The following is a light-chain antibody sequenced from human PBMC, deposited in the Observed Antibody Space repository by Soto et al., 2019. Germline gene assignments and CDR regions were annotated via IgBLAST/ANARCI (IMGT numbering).Light chain of an antibody. CDR1: QGISSY. CDR2: AAS. V-gene: IGKV1-9*01. J-gene: IGKJ2*01. Sequence: DIQLTQSPSFLSASVGDRVTITCRASQGISSYLAWYQQKPGKAPKLLIYAASTLQSGVPSRFSGSGSGTEFTLTISSLQPEDFATYYCQQLNSYPFGQGTNLEIK. CDR3: QQLNSYP.